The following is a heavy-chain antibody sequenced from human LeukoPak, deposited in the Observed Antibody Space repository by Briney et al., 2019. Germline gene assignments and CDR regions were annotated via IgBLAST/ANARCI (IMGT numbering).Heavy chain of an antibody. J-gene: IGHJ4*02. CDR3: AKSGGYGLIDY. Sequence: SETLSLTCTVSGGSITSSSYYWGWIRQPPGKGLEWIGSIYSSGSTYYNASLQSRVTISIETSKNQISLRLNSVTAADTAMYYCAKSGGYGLIDYWGQGTLVTVSS. V-gene: IGHV4-39*01. D-gene: IGHD1-26*01. CDR2: IYSSGST. CDR1: GGSITSSSYY.